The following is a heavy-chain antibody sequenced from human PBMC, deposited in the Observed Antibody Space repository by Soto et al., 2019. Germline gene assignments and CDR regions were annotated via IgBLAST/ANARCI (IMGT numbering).Heavy chain of an antibody. CDR1: GSTFSSYT. CDR3: ATLVGGFWTGHPYYFDY. Sequence: PGGSLRLSCADSGSTFSSYTMSWVRQAPGRGLEWVSAISDSGYSTYYADSVKGRFIISRDNSKKTLYLQMNSLRAEDTAIYYCATLVGGFWTGHPYYFDYWGQGALVTVS. J-gene: IGHJ4*02. D-gene: IGHD3-3*01. CDR2: ISDSGYST. V-gene: IGHV3-23*01.